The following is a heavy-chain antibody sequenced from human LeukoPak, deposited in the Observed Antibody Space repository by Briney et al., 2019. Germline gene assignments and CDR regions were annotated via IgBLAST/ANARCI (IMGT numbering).Heavy chain of an antibody. J-gene: IGHJ6*02. D-gene: IGHD3-10*01. V-gene: IGHV1-8*03. CDR2: IHPNSGDA. CDR1: GYTFTRYD. Sequence: ASMKVSCKASGYTFTRYDINWVRQATGQGLEWMGWIHPNSGDAGYAQKFQGRVTIARDTSASTAYMELSSLRSEDTAVYYCARDRSLYYYGMDVWGQGTTVTVSS. CDR3: ARDRSLYYYGMDV.